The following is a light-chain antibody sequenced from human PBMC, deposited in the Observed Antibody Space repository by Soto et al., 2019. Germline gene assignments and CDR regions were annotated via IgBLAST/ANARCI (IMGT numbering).Light chain of an antibody. V-gene: IGKV1-9*01. J-gene: IGKJ4*01. CDR3: QQLNSYPST. CDR1: QGISSY. Sequence: IQLTQSPSSLSASVGDRITITYRASQGISSYLAWYQQKPEKAPKLLIYAASTLQSGVPSWFSGSGSGTDFTLTISSLQPEDFATYYCQQLNSYPSTFGGGTKVEIK. CDR2: AAS.